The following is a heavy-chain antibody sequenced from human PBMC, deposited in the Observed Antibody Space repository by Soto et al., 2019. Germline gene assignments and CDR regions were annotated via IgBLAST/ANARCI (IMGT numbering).Heavy chain of an antibody. CDR1: GYTFTSYA. Sequence: ASVEVSCKXSGYTFTSYAMHWVRQAPGQRLEWMGWINAGNGNTKYSQKFQGRVTITRDTSASTAYMELSSLRSEDTAVYYCASSSSGYRGVPFDIWGQGTMVTVSS. V-gene: IGHV1-3*01. CDR2: INAGNGNT. CDR3: ASSSSGYRGVPFDI. J-gene: IGHJ3*02. D-gene: IGHD3-22*01.